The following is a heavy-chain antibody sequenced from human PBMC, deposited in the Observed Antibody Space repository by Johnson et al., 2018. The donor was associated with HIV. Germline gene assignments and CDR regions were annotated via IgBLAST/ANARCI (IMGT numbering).Heavy chain of an antibody. CDR2: ISYDGSNK. D-gene: IGHD6-6*01. V-gene: IGHV3-30-3*01. CDR3: ARVRIIYSRSTHAVDI. CDR1: GFTFSSYS. Sequence: QVQLVESGGGVVQPGRSLRLSCAASGFTFSSYSMHWVRQAPGKGLEWVAVISYDGSNKYYADSVKGRFTISRDNSKHTLYLQMSSLRVEDTAVYCCARVRIIYSRSTHAVDILPRDNGHRLF. J-gene: IGHJ3*02.